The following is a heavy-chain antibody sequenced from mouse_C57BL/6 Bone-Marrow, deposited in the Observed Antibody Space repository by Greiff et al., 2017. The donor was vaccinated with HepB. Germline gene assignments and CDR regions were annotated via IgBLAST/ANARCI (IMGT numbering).Heavy chain of an antibody. V-gene: IGHV1-52*01. Sequence: QVQLQQPGAELVRPGSSVKLSCKASGYTFTSYWMHWVKQRPIQGLEWIGNIDPSDSETHYNQKFKDKATLTVDKSSSTAYMQLSCLTSEVSAVYYCARVYYGSSYAYWYFDVWGTGTTVTVSS. CDR3: ARVYYGSSYAYWYFDV. CDR1: GYTFTSYW. J-gene: IGHJ1*03. CDR2: IDPSDSET. D-gene: IGHD1-1*01.